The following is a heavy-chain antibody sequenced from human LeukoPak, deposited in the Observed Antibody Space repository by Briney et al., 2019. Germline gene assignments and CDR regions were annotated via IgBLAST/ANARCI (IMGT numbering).Heavy chain of an antibody. J-gene: IGHJ4*02. V-gene: IGHV4-30-2*01. D-gene: IGHD3-10*01. CDR2: IYHSGST. CDR1: GGSISSGGYS. Sequence: SETLSLTCAVSGGSISSGGYSWSWIRQPPGKGLEWIGYIYHSGSTYYNPSLKSRVTISVDTSKNQFSLKLSSVTAADTAVYYCARREGRITMVRGVRGRPFDYWGQGTLVTVSS. CDR3: ARREGRITMVRGVRGRPFDY.